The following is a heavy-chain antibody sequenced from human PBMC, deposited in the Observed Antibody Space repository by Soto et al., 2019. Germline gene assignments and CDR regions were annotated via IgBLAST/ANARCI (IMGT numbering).Heavy chain of an antibody. J-gene: IGHJ4*02. D-gene: IGHD3-3*01. CDR2: IGPYGNSI. V-gene: IGHV3-11*01. CDR3: ARDDYTYGVY. Sequence: GGSLRLSCSASGFSFSDYFMSWIRQAPGKGLEWVSYIGPYGNSIYYADSVEGRFTISRDDAKKSLYLHMNNLRAEDTAVYYCARDDYTYGVYWGQGSLVTVSS. CDR1: GFSFSDYF.